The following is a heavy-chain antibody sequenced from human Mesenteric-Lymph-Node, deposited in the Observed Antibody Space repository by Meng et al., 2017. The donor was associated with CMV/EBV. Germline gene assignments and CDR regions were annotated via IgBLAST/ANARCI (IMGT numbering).Heavy chain of an antibody. CDR3: ATGYGSGTSLDP. J-gene: IGHJ5*01. CDR2: ISAYNGNK. D-gene: IGHD3-10*01. CDR1: GYILTSYG. Sequence: CNVSGYILTSYGISWVRQAPGQGPEWMGWISAYNGNKNYAQKVQGRVTMTTDTSTSTAYMELRSLRSDDTAVYFCATGYGSGTSLDPWGQGTLVTVSS. V-gene: IGHV1-18*01.